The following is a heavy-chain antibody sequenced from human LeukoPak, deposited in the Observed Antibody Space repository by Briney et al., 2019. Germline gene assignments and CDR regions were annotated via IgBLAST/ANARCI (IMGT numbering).Heavy chain of an antibody. CDR3: RGYGSGRRSWFDP. D-gene: IGHD3-10*01. V-gene: IGHV3-23*01. J-gene: IGHJ5*02. CDR1: GFTFSSYA. Sequence: GGSLRLSCAASGFTFSSYAMSWVRQAPGKGLEWVSAISGSGGSTYYADSVKGRFTISRDNSKNTLYLQMNSLRAEDTAVYYCRGYGSGRRSWFDPWGQGTLVTVSS. CDR2: ISGSGGST.